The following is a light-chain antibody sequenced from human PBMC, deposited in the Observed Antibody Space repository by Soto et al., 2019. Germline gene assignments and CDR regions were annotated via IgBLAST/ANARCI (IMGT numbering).Light chain of an antibody. Sequence: EIVMTQSPATLSVSPGDGATLSCRASQSVDSNLAWYQQKPGQTPRLLIYGASTGPTGIPARFSGSGSGTEFTLTISSLQSEDSAVYYCQQYNDWPLTFGGGTKVDI. CDR3: QQYNDWPLT. V-gene: IGKV3D-15*01. CDR2: GAS. J-gene: IGKJ4*01. CDR1: QSVDSN.